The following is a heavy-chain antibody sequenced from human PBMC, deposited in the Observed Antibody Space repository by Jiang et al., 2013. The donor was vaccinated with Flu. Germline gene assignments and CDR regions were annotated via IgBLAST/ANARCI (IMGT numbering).Heavy chain of an antibody. CDR3: ARTLGYCFDY. V-gene: IGHV2-70*04. D-gene: IGHD3-22*01. CDR1: GFSLSTSGMR. J-gene: IGHJ4*02. CDR2: IDWDDDK. Sequence: KPTQTLTLTCTFSGFSLSTSGMRVSWIRQPPGKALEWLARIDWDDDKLYSTSLKTKLTISKDTSKNQVVLIMTNMDPVDTATYYCARTLGYCFDYWGQGTLVTVSS.